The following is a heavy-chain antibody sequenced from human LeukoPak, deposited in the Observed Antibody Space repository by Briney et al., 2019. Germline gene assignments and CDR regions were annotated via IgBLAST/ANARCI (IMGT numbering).Heavy chain of an antibody. CDR3: ARAVGYYGSGSYYNSYYFDY. V-gene: IGHV4-30-2*01. Sequence: SQTLSLTCAVSGGSISSGGYSWSWIRQPPGKGLEWIGYIYHSGSTYYNPSLKSRVTISVDRSKNQFSLKLSSVTAADTAVYYCARAVGYYGSGSYYNSYYFDYWGQGTLVTVSS. CDR2: IYHSGST. J-gene: IGHJ4*02. D-gene: IGHD3-10*01. CDR1: GGSISSGGYS.